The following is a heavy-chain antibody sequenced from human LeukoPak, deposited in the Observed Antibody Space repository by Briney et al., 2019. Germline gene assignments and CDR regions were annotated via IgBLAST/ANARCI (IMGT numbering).Heavy chain of an antibody. D-gene: IGHD3-10*01. V-gene: IGHV3-64*01. CDR3: ARGGTMVRGVIWSYYYYYYMDV. Sequence: PGGSLRLSCAASGFTFSSYAMHWVRQAPGKGLEYVSAISSNGGSTYYANSVKGRFTISRDNSKNTLYLQMGSLRAEDMAVYYCARGGTMVRGVIWSYYYYYYMDVWGKGTTVTISS. CDR1: GFTFSSYA. CDR2: ISSNGGST. J-gene: IGHJ6*03.